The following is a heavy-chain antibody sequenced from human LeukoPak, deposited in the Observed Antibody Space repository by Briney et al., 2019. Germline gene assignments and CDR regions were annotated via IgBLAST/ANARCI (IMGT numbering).Heavy chain of an antibody. J-gene: IGHJ4*02. CDR2: IYHSGST. CDR1: GGSISSSSW. V-gene: IGHV4-4*02. D-gene: IGHD6-13*01. Sequence: SETLSLTCAVSGGSISSSSWWSWVRQPPGKGLEWIGEIYHSGSTNYNPSLKSRVTISVDKSKNQFSLKLSSVTAADTAVYYCARFSSSWYYFDYWGQGTLVTVSS. CDR3: ARFSSSWYYFDY.